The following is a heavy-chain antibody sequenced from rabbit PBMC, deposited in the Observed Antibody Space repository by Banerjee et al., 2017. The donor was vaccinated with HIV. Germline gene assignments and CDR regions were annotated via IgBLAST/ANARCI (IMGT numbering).Heavy chain of an antibody. CDR1: GFSFSSSYW. J-gene: IGHJ4*01. Sequence: QSLEESGGDLVKPGASLTLTCTASGFSFSSSYWICWVRQAPGKGLEWTACVGAGSSDNTDHVSWAKGRCSIAKASSAGDLKNTCRTAADTATYLCARTGYGGYGDATDDLWGPGTL. CDR3: ARTGYGGYGDATDDL. D-gene: IGHD6-1*01. V-gene: IGHV1S40*01. CDR2: VGAGSSDNT.